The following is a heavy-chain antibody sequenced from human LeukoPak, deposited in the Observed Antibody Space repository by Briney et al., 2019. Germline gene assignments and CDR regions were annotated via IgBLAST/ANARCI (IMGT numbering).Heavy chain of an antibody. CDR1: GGSISSYY. CDR2: IYTSGST. V-gene: IGHV4-4*07. Sequence: PSETLSLTCTVSGGSISSYYWSWIRQPAGKGLEWIGRIYTSGSTNYNPSLKSRVTISVDTSKNQFSLKLSSVTAADTAVYYCARLMYSGSCCWFDPWGQGTLVTVSS. J-gene: IGHJ5*02. CDR3: ARLMYSGSCCWFDP. D-gene: IGHD6-13*01.